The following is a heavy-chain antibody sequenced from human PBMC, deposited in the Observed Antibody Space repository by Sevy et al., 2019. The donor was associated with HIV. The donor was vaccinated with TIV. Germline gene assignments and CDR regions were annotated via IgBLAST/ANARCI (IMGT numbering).Heavy chain of an antibody. CDR3: ASMLSGKSDY. D-gene: IGHD3-16*01. V-gene: IGHV3-53*01. CDR1: GFTVSSNY. Sequence: GGSLRLSCAASGFTVSSNYMSWVRQAPGKGLEWVSVIYSGGSTYYADTVKGRFTISRDNSKNTLYLQMNSLRAEDTAVYYCASMLSGKSDYWGQGTLVTVSS. CDR2: IYSGGST. J-gene: IGHJ4*02.